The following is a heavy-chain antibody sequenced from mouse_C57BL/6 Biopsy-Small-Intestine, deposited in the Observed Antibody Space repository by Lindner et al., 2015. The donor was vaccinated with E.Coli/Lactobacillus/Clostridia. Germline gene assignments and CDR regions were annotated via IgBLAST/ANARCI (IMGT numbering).Heavy chain of an antibody. Sequence: VQLQESGGGLVKPGGSLKLSCAASGFTFSDYGMHWVRQAPDKGLEWVAYISSGSSTIYYADTVKGRFTIPRDNAKNTLFLQMTSLRSEDTAMYYCARRERDGYYFDYWGQGTTLTVSS. D-gene: IGHD2-3*01. CDR1: GFTFSDYG. CDR3: ARRERDGYYFDY. J-gene: IGHJ2*01. CDR2: ISSGSSTI. V-gene: IGHV5-17*01.